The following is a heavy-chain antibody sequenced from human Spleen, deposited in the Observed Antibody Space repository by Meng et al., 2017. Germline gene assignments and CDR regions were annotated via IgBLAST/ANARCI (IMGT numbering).Heavy chain of an antibody. D-gene: IGHD3-10*01. V-gene: IGHV1-18*01. CDR1: AYAFDSYG. J-gene: IGHJ4*02. CDR2: FVSNADT. CDR3: ARGTPGRSYSDY. Sequence: QVQLVQSGAEVKKPGASVRVSCRASAYAFDSYGISWVRQAPGQGLEWMGWFVSNADTYPAQKFQGRVTMTRDTHTSTDFMELRSLRFDDTAVYYCARGTPGRSYSDYWGQGTLVTVSS.